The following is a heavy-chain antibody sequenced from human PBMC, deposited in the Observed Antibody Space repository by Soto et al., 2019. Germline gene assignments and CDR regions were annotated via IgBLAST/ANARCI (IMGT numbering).Heavy chain of an antibody. D-gene: IGHD6-19*01. CDR2: IYYSGST. V-gene: IGHV4-59*08. Sequence: PSETLSLTCTVSGGSISSYYWSWIRQPPGKGLEWIGYIYYSGSTNYNPSLKSRVTISVDTSKNQFSLKLSSVTAADTAVYYCARHGQFSSGWNDAFDIWGQGTMVTVSS. CDR3: ARHGQFSSGWNDAFDI. J-gene: IGHJ3*02. CDR1: GGSISSYY.